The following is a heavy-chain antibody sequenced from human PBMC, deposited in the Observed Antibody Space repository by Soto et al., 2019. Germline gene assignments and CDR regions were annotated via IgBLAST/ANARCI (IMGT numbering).Heavy chain of an antibody. CDR2: IWYDGSKK. D-gene: IGHD2-15*01. Sequence: QVQVVESGGGVVQPGRSLRLSCAASGFTFSSYGMHWVRQAPGKGLEWVAVIWYDGSKKYYADSVKGRFTISRDNSKNTLYLQMNSLRAEDTAVYYCASEYCSGGRCYYYGMDVWGQGTTITVSS. V-gene: IGHV3-33*01. J-gene: IGHJ6*02. CDR3: ASEYCSGGRCYYYGMDV. CDR1: GFTFSSYG.